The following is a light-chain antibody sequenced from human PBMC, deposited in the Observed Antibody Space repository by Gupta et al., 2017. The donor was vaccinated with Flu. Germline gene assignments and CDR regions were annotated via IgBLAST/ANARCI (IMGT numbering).Light chain of an antibody. CDR3: QQENNYSRT. J-gene: IGKJ4*01. V-gene: IGKV1-5*03. Sequence: PSTLSASVGDRVSITCRASQTISTYLAWFQQKPGKPPKLLIYKTSSVESGVPSRFSGSGSGTEFTLTISSLQPDDFATYSCQQENNYSRTFGGGTKVDI. CDR2: KTS. CDR1: QTISTY.